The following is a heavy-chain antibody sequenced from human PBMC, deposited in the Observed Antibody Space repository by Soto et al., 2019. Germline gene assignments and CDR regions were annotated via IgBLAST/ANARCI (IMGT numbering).Heavy chain of an antibody. D-gene: IGHD4-17*01. V-gene: IGHV4-39*01. Sequence: SETLSLTCTVSGGSISSSSYYWGWIRQPPGKGLEWIGSIYYSGSTYYNPSLKSRVTISVDTSKNQFSLKLSSVTAADTAVYYCARQEEGYDYGDYAYGGEFDPWGQGTLVTVSS. CDR3: ARQEEGYDYGDYAYGGEFDP. CDR1: GGSISSSSYY. J-gene: IGHJ5*02. CDR2: IYYSGST.